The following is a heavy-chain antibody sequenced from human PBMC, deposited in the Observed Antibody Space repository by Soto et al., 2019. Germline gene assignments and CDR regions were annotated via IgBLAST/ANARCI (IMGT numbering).Heavy chain of an antibody. Sequence: SLKVSCKASGGTFSSYAISWVRQAPGQGLEWMGGIIPIFGTANYAQKFQGRVTITADESTSTAYMELSSLRSEDTAVYYCAKSAGYSYGSKYFDYWGQGTLVTVSS. CDR3: AKSAGYSYGSKYFDY. D-gene: IGHD5-18*01. CDR2: IIPIFGTA. V-gene: IGHV1-69*13. CDR1: GGTFSSYA. J-gene: IGHJ4*02.